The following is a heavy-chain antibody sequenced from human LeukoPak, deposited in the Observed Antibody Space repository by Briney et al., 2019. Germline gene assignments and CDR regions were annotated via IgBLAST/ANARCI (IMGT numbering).Heavy chain of an antibody. V-gene: IGHV3-21*01. Sequence: GGSLRLSCAASGFTFSSYSMNWVRQAPGKGLEWVSSISSSSSYIYYADSVKGRFTISRDNAKNSLYLQMNSLRAEDTAVYYCASAYYDFWSGYSKRGAFDIWGQGTMVTVSS. J-gene: IGHJ3*02. CDR3: ASAYYDFWSGYSKRGAFDI. CDR2: ISSSSSYI. D-gene: IGHD3-3*01. CDR1: GFTFSSYS.